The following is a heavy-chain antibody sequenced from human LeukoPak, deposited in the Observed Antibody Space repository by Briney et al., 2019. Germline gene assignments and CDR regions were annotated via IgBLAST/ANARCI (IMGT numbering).Heavy chain of an antibody. CDR3: ARMYSGTYGGIDY. Sequence: SETLSLTCTVSGGSISSYYWSWIWQPAGRGPEWIGRIYSSGRTGYNPSLKSRVTMSVDTSKNQFSLKLSSVTDADTAVYYCARMYSGTYGGIDYWGQGTLVTVAS. CDR1: GGSISSYY. CDR2: IYSSGRT. D-gene: IGHD1-26*01. V-gene: IGHV4-4*07. J-gene: IGHJ4*02.